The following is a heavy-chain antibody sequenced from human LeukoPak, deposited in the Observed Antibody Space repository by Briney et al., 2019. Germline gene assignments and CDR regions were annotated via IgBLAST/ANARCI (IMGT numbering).Heavy chain of an antibody. D-gene: IGHD3-22*01. V-gene: IGHV3-53*01. J-gene: IGHJ4*02. CDR3: VRDRDISGYILDY. CDR2: IYSGGAT. CDR1: GLTVSSNY. Sequence: KAGGSLRLSCAASGLTVSSNYMRWVRQAPGKGLEWVSVIYSGGATYYADSVKGRFTISRDNSKNTVYLQMNSLRVEDTALYYCVRDRDISGYILDYWGRGTLVTVSS.